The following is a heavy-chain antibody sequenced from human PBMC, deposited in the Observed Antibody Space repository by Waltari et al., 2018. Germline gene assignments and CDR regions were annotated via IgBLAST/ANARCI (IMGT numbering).Heavy chain of an antibody. J-gene: IGHJ4*02. Sequence: EVQLVESGGGLVTPGGSLRLSCAASGFTFSSYSMNWVHQAPGKGLEWVSSISSSSSYIYYADSVKGRFTISRDNAKNSLYLQMNSLRAEDTAVYYCARDYYLAVAGRTLDYWGQGTLVTVSS. CDR1: GFTFSSYS. CDR3: ARDYYLAVAGRTLDY. CDR2: ISSSSSYI. V-gene: IGHV3-21*01. D-gene: IGHD6-19*01.